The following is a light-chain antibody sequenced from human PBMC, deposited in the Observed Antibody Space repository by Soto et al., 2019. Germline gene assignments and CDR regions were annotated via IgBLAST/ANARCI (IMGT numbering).Light chain of an antibody. V-gene: IGKV1-5*03. CDR3: QFSGA. CDR1: QNVQSW. Sequence: DIQMTQSPSTLSASVGDRVTISCRASQNVQSWVAWHQHKPGEDPKLLISRASNLEAGVPSRFSGSGSGTQFTLTISSMQPDDFATYFGQFSGAFGQGNKVEI. CDR2: RAS. J-gene: IGKJ1*01.